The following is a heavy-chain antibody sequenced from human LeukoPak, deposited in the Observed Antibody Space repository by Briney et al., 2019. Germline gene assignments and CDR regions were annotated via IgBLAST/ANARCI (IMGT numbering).Heavy chain of an antibody. CDR2: ISGSGGTT. Sequence: PGGSLRLSCAASGFTFSSYAMSWVRQAPGKGLEWVSAISGSGGTTYYADSVKGRFTISRDNSKNTLYLQMNSLRAEDTAVYYCAREGSSGYAFDIWGQGTMVTVSS. D-gene: IGHD6-19*01. CDR1: GFTFSSYA. CDR3: AREGSSGYAFDI. V-gene: IGHV3-23*01. J-gene: IGHJ3*02.